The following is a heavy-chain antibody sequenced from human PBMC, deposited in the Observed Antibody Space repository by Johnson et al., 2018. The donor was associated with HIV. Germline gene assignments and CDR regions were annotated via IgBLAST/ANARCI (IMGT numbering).Heavy chain of an antibody. D-gene: IGHD4-23*01. J-gene: IGHJ3*02. CDR2: ISWNSGSI. Sequence: LESGGGLVQPGGSLRLSYAASGFTFDDYAMHWVRQAPGKGLEWVSGISWNSGSIGYADSVKGRFTISRDNAKNSLYLQMNSLRAEDTAVYYCAKGGPNYGGNSGAFDIWGQGTMVTVSS. V-gene: IGHV3-9*01. CDR3: AKGGPNYGGNSGAFDI. CDR1: GFTFDDYA.